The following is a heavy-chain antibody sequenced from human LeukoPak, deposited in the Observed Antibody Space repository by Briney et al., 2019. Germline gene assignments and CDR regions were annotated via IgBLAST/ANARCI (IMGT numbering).Heavy chain of an antibody. CDR1: GGSFSGYY. CDR2: INHSGST. V-gene: IGHV4-34*01. D-gene: IGHD1-14*01. J-gene: IGHJ4*02. Sequence: SETLSLTCAVYGGSFSGYYWSWIRQPPGKGLEWIGEINHSGSTNYNPSLKSRVTISVDTSKNQFSLKLSSVTAADTAVYHCARVGTTTTTAFDYWGQGTLVTVSS. CDR3: ARVGTTTTTAFDY.